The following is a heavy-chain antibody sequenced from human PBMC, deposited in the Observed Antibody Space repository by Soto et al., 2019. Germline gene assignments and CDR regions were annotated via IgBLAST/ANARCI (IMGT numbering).Heavy chain of an antibody. Sequence: QVQVVESGGGVVQPGRSLRLSCAASGFTFSTYAMHWVRQAPGKGLEWVAVISYDGSSKSYADSVKGRFTISRDNSKDTLSLQMNGLRGDDTAVYYCLGYTVTGTLARDYWGQGTLVTVSS. CDR2: ISYDGSSK. CDR1: GFTFSTYA. CDR3: LGYTVTGTLARDY. D-gene: IGHD6-19*01. J-gene: IGHJ4*02. V-gene: IGHV3-30-3*01.